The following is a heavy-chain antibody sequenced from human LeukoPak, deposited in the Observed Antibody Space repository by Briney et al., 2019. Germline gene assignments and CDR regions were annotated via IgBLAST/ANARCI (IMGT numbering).Heavy chain of an antibody. Sequence: PGGSLRLSCAVSGFTSDDYAMHWVRQVPGKGLEWVSGISWNSDNIDYADSVKGRFTIPRDNSKNTLYLQMNSLRAEDTAVYYCAKDTASSWWYFDLWGRGTLVTVSS. J-gene: IGHJ2*01. CDR3: AKDTASSWWYFDL. V-gene: IGHV3-9*02. CDR1: GFTSDDYA. CDR2: ISWNSDNI. D-gene: IGHD5-18*01.